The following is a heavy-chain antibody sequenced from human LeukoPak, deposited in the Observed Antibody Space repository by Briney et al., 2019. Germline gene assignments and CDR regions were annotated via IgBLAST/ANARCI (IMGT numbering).Heavy chain of an antibody. CDR1: GYTFTSYD. D-gene: IGHD2-15*01. V-gene: IGHV1-8*01. CDR3: ARGRDLGGYVDY. CDR2: MNPNSGNT. Sequence: GASVKVSCKASGYTFTSYDINWVRQATGQGLEWMGWMNPNSGNTGYAQKFQGRVTVTRNTSISTAYMELSSLRSEDTAVYYCARGRDLGGYVDYWGQGTLVTVSS. J-gene: IGHJ4*02.